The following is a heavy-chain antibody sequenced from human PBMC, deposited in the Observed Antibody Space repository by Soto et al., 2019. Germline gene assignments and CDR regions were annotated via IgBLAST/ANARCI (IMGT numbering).Heavy chain of an antibody. CDR3: ARDRWELPDYYYYYGMDV. J-gene: IGHJ6*02. CDR1: GYSFTSYW. D-gene: IGHD1-26*01. CDR2: IDPSDSYT. V-gene: IGHV5-10-1*01. Sequence: PGESLKISCKGSGYSFTSYWISWVRQMPGKGLEWMGRIDPSDSYTNYSPSFQGHVTISADKSISTAYLQWSSLKASDTAVYYCARDRWELPDYYYYYGMDVWGQGTTVTAP.